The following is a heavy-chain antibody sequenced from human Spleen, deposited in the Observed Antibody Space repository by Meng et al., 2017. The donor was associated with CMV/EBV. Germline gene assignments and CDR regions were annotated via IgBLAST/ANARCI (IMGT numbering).Heavy chain of an antibody. CDR1: GFTFSNNA. CDR2: VSGRGGGT. V-gene: IGHV3-23*01. D-gene: IGHD1-1*01. CDR3: AKDLASPDDGLLYYGMDV. J-gene: IGHJ6*02. Sequence: GGSLRLSCVASGFTFSNNAMSWVRQAPGKGLEWVSGVSGRGGGTFYADSVKGRFTISRDNSKNILYLQMNSLRAEDTAIYYCAKDLASPDDGLLYYGMDVWGQGTTVTVSS.